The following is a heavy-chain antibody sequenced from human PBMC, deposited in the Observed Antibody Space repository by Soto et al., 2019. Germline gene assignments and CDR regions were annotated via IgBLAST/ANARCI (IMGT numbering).Heavy chain of an antibody. J-gene: IGHJ5*02. CDR2: IFSSGST. Sequence: SESLSLNGTVSGGSITDYSWVWIRQPAGKGLEWTGRIFSSGSTNYNPSLKGRITMSLDTSKNQFSLKLNSATATDTAVYFCARDQGVVVTADNWFDPWGQGILVTVSS. CDR1: GGSITDYS. CDR3: ARDQGVVVTADNWFDP. D-gene: IGHD2-21*02. V-gene: IGHV4-4*07.